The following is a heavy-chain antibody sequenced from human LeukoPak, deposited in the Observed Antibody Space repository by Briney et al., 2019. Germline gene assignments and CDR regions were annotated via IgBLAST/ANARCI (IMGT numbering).Heavy chain of an antibody. J-gene: IGHJ4*02. Sequence: GGSLRLSCAASGFSVSRNFMTWVRQAPGKGLEWVSLIYGGGGTYYPDSVRGRFTISRDNSRNTLYLQMNSLRVEDTAMYYCTSSSPNYGSGSYYNYWGQGTLVTVSP. V-gene: IGHV3-53*01. CDR3: TSSSPNYGSGSYYNY. CDR2: IYGGGGT. CDR1: GFSVSRNF. D-gene: IGHD3-10*01.